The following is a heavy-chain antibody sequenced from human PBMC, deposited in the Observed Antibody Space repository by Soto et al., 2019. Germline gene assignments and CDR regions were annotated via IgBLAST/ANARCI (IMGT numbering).Heavy chain of an antibody. Sequence: SETLSLTCTVSGVSISSGGYYWIWIRQHPGKGLEWIGYIYYSGNTFNNPSLKSRVTISIDTSKNQFSLKLSSVTAADTAVYYCATTEMATLGNWFDPWGQGALVTVSS. CDR3: ATTEMATLGNWFDP. D-gene: IGHD5-12*01. CDR1: GVSISSGGYY. J-gene: IGHJ5*02. V-gene: IGHV4-31*03. CDR2: IYYSGNT.